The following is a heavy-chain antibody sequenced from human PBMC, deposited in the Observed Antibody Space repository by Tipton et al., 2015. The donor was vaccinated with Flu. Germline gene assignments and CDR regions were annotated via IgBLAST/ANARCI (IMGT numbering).Heavy chain of an antibody. D-gene: IGHD4-17*01. CDR1: GGSISSSSYY. CDR2: IYYSGIT. V-gene: IGHV4-39*07. CDR3: ASTHAQSTVTTFAFDY. Sequence: TLSLTCTVSGGSISSSSYYWGWIRQPPGRGLEWIGSIYYSGITNYNPSLKSRVTITVETAKNQFSLKLSSVTAADTAVYCCASTHAQSTVTTFAFDYWGQGTLVTVSS. J-gene: IGHJ5*01.